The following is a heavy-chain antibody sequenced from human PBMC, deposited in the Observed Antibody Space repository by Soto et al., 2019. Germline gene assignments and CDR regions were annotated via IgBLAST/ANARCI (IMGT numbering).Heavy chain of an antibody. D-gene: IGHD1-26*01. Sequence: QVQLQESGPGLVKPSQTLSLTCTVSGDSIMRDSYYWNWIRQHPGKCLEWIGYIYYSGTTAYNPSLKTRVTRPPDTAKNQLSLNLSPGAAAATAVDYCARWFDSGKVSARESWGPGTQVTVSS. J-gene: IGHJ4*02. CDR3: ARWFDSGKVSARES. CDR1: GDSIMRDSYY. V-gene: IGHV4-31*03. CDR2: IYYSGTT.